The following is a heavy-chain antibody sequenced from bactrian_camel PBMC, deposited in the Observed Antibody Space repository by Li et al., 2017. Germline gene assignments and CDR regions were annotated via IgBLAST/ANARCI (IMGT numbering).Heavy chain of an antibody. CDR2: VDTAGKT. V-gene: IGHV3S66*01. CDR3: AADFAESIFFSDYVMAHY. J-gene: IGHJ4*01. D-gene: IGHD4*01. Sequence: DVQLVESGGGSVQAGGSLNLSCAASGTTFDDYCVAWLRQAPGQEREAVASVDTAGKTEYEDSVKGRFSISRDNTDNTLYLQMSSLNPEDTAMYYCAADFAESIFFSDYVMAHYWGQGTQVTVS. CDR1: GTTFDDYC.